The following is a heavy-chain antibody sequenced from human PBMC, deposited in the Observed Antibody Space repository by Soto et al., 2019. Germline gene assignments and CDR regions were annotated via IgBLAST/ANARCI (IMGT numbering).Heavy chain of an antibody. CDR3: AKSPISAAGTKVAFYI. D-gene: IGHD6-13*01. J-gene: IGHJ3*02. CDR1: GFTFSSYA. CDR2: ISGSGGST. Sequence: PGGSLRLSCAASGFTFSSYAMSWVRQAPGKGLEWVSAISGSGGSTYYADSVKGRFTISRDNSKNTLYLQMNSLRAEDTAVYYCAKSPISAAGTKVAFYIWGQGTMVTVSS. V-gene: IGHV3-23*01.